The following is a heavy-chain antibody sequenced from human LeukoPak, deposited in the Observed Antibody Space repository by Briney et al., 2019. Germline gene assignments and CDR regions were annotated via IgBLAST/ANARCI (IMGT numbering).Heavy chain of an antibody. CDR1: GGSISSYY. J-gene: IGHJ4*02. V-gene: IGHV4-59*12. D-gene: IGHD3-22*01. CDR2: IYYSGST. CDR3: ARDEGSAYPFDY. Sequence: SETLSLTCTVSGGSISSYYWSWIRQPPGKGLEWIGSIYYSGSTYYNPSLKSRVTISVDTSKNQFSLNLNSVTAADTAVYFCARDEGSAYPFDYWGQGTLVTVSS.